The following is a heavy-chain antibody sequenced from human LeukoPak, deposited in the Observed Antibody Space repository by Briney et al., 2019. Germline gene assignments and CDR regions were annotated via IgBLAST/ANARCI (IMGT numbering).Heavy chain of an antibody. D-gene: IGHD1-14*01. J-gene: IGHJ6*04. Sequence: GASVKVSCKSSGYTFTGYYMHWVRQAPGQGLEWMGWINPNCGDSNYAQKFQGWVTMPRDTSISTAYMELSRLRSDDTAVYYCARKSLGSGGMDVWGKGTTVTVSS. V-gene: IGHV1-2*04. CDR3: ARKSLGSGGMDV. CDR2: INPNCGDS. CDR1: GYTFTGYY.